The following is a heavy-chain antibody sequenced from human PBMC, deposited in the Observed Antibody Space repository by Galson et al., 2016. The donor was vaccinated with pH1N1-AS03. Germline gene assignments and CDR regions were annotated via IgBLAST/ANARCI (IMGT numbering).Heavy chain of an antibody. J-gene: IGHJ4*02. D-gene: IGHD4-23*01. Sequence: SLRLSCAASGFSFSSCAMGWVRQTPGRGLECPSTIDNGAFNTYYKDSLEGRFTISRDNSKNTLYLHMNSLRADDTALYYCAKGLFDNYAGYFEYWGQGILVTVSS. CDR3: AKGLFDNYAGYFEY. CDR1: GFSFSSCA. CDR2: IDNGAFNT. V-gene: IGHV3-23*05.